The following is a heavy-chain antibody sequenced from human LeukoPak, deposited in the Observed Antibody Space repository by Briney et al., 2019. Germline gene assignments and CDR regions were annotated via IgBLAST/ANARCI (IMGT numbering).Heavy chain of an antibody. CDR3: ARDLSDFXSGYPPDGMDV. D-gene: IGHD3-3*01. Sequence: GGSLRLSCAASGFTFSSYSMNWVRQAPGKGLEWVSSISSSSSYIYYADSVKGRFTISRDNAKNSLYLQMNSLRAEDTAVYYCARDLSDFXSGYPPDGMDVWGQGTTVTVS. V-gene: IGHV3-21*01. CDR2: ISSSSSYI. CDR1: GFTFSSYS. J-gene: IGHJ6*02.